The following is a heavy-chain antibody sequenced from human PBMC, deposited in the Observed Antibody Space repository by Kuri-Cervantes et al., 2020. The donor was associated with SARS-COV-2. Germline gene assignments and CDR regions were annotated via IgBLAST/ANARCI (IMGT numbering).Heavy chain of an antibody. Sequence: GGSLRLSCAASEFSISDNYMNWVRQAPGKGLEWVAVISYDGSDKYYGDSVKGQFTVSRDNSKNTLYLQMNSLRPEDTAVYYCAKQRGRGSLDSGAFDIWGQGTMVTVSS. CDR3: AKQRGRGSLDSGAFDI. CDR2: ISYDGSDK. CDR1: EFSISDNY. J-gene: IGHJ3*02. V-gene: IGHV3-30*18. D-gene: IGHD3-16*01.